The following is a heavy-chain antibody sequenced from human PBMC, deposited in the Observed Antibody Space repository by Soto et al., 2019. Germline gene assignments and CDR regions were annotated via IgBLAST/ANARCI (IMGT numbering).Heavy chain of an antibody. D-gene: IGHD6-19*01. V-gene: IGHV1-69*02. CDR1: GGTFSSYT. CDR2: IIPILGIA. Sequence: SSVKVSCKASGGTFSSYTISWVRQAPGQGLEWMGRIIPILGIANYAQKFQGRVTITADKSTSTAYMELSSLRSEDTAVYYCARSSSGWYSDYWGQGTLVTVSS. J-gene: IGHJ4*02. CDR3: ARSSSGWYSDY.